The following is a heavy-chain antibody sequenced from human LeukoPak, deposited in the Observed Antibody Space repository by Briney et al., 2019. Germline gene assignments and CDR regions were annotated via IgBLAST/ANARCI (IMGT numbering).Heavy chain of an antibody. D-gene: IGHD4-17*01. Sequence: GGSLRLSCAASGFTFSSYAMHWVRQAPGKGLEWVAVISYDGSNKYYADSVKGRFTISRDNSKNTLYLQMSSLRAEDTAVYYCARERTVTTGGRGPFDYWGQGPLVTVSS. J-gene: IGHJ4*02. CDR3: ARERTVTTGGRGPFDY. V-gene: IGHV3-30-3*01. CDR2: ISYDGSNK. CDR1: GFTFSSYA.